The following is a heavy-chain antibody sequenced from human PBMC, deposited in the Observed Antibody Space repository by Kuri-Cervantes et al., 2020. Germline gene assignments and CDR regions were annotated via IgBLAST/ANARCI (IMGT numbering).Heavy chain of an antibody. V-gene: IGHV1-8*01. CDR2: MNPNSGNT. J-gene: IGHJ5*02. D-gene: IGHD5-18*01. CDR1: GYTFTSYD. CDR3: ARGVRGYSYGPNWFDP. Sequence: ASVKVSCKASGYTFTSYDINWVRQATGQGLEWMGWMNPNSGNTGYAQKFQGRVTMTRNTSISTAYMELSSLRSEDTAVYYCARGVRGYSYGPNWFDPWGQGTLVTVSS.